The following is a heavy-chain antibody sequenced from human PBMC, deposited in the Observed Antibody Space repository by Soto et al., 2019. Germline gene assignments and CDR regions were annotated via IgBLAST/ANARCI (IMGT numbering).Heavy chain of an antibody. CDR2: MNPKSGDT. CDR1: GYTFSDYG. CDR3: GRGGYIVVGATVY. J-gene: IGHJ4*02. Sequence: QVQLVQSGAEVKMPGASVKVSCKASGYTFSDYGINWVRQATGQGLAWMGWMNPKSGDTVCAQKFQGRVSMTRATSISTAYMELNSLKSEDTAVYFCGRGGYIVVGATVYWGQVTLVTVSS. V-gene: IGHV1-8*01. D-gene: IGHD1-26*01.